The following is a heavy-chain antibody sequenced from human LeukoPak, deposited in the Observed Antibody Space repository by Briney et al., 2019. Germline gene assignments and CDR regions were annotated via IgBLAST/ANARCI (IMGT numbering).Heavy chain of an antibody. V-gene: IGHV3-23*01. CDR1: GFTFSSYA. J-gene: IGHJ4*02. CDR3: AKDGIAVAGTSAWY. Sequence: PGGSLRLSCAASGFTFSSYAMTWVRQAPGKGLEWVSGISDSGGGTYYADSVKGRFTISRDNSKNTVYLQMNSLRAEDTAVYYCAKDGIAVAGTSAWYWGQGTQVTVSS. CDR2: ISDSGGGT. D-gene: IGHD6-19*01.